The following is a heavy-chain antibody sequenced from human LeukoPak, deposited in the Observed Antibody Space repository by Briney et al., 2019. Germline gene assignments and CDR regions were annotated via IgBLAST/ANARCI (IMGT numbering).Heavy chain of an antibody. CDR2: IIPILGIA. Sequence: SVKVSCKASGGTFSSYAISWVRQAPGQGLEWMGRIIPILGIANYAQKFQGRVTITADKSTSTAYMELRSLRSDDTAVYYCARSYYDILTGYYPFDYWGQGTLVTVSS. V-gene: IGHV1-69*04. CDR3: ARSYYDILTGYYPFDY. D-gene: IGHD3-9*01. CDR1: GGTFSSYA. J-gene: IGHJ4*02.